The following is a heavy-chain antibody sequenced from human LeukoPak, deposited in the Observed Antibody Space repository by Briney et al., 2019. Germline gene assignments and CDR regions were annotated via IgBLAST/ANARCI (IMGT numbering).Heavy chain of an antibody. D-gene: IGHD6-19*01. Sequence: ASVKVSCKASGYTFTNYGISWVRQAPGQGLEWMGWISGYNGNTNYAQKFQGRITMTTDTSTSTGYMELRGLRSDDTAVYCCARDLKMGYSSGRYSWGTGSSNDYWGQGTLVTVSS. V-gene: IGHV1-18*01. J-gene: IGHJ4*02. CDR1: GYTFTNYG. CDR3: ARDLKMGYSSGRYSWGTGSSNDY. CDR2: ISGYNGNT.